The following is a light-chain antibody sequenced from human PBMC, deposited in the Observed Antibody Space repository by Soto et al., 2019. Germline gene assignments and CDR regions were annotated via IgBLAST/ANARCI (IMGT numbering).Light chain of an antibody. CDR3: HQYDSPLT. CDR2: GAS. Sequence: EIVLTQSPGSLSLSPGERATLSCRASQSVSSRFFAWYQQQPGQAPRLLIFGASVRATGVPDRFSGSGSGTDFTLTISRLEPEDFAVYYCHQYDSPLTFGQGTKVEI. V-gene: IGKV3-20*01. CDR1: QSVSSRF. J-gene: IGKJ1*01.